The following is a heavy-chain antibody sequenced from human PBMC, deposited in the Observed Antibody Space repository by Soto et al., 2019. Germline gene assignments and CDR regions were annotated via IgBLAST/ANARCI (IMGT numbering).Heavy chain of an antibody. CDR2: ISYDGSNK. V-gene: IGHV3-30-3*01. D-gene: IGHD2-15*01. J-gene: IGHJ4*02. Sequence: QVQLVESGGGVVQPGRSLRLSCAASGFTFSSYAMHWVRQAPGKGLEWVAVISYDGSNKYYADSVKGRFTISRDNSKNXXYXQMXSLRAEDTAVYYCARGYCSGGSCYRSTWKTYYFDYWGQGTLVTVSS. CDR3: ARGYCSGGSCYRSTWKTYYFDY. CDR1: GFTFSSYA.